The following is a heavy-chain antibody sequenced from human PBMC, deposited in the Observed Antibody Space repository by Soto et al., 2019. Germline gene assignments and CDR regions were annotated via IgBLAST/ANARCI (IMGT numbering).Heavy chain of an antibody. CDR1: GGSFSGYY. CDR3: ARGVSGDSYVYYYYMDV. V-gene: IGHV4-34*01. CDR2: INHSGST. Sequence: SETLSLTCAVYGGSFSGYYWSWIRQPPGKGLEWIGEINHSGSTNYNPSLKSRVTISVDTSKNQFSLKLSSVTAADTAVYYCARGVSGDSYVYYYYMDVWGKGTTVTV. J-gene: IGHJ6*03. D-gene: IGHD2-21*02.